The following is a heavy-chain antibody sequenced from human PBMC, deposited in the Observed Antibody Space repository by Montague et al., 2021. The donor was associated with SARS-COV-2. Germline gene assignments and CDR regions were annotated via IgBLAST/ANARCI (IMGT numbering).Heavy chain of an antibody. D-gene: IGHD3-9*01. CDR1: GFSLSTSGMC. V-gene: IGHV2-70*01. CDR2: IDWDDDK. Sequence: PPLVKPTQTLTLTCTFSGFSLSTSGMCVGWIRQPPGKALEWLALIDWDDDKYYSTSLKTRLTISKDTSKNQVVLTMTNMDPVDTATYYCARTHYDILTVSGYYGMDVWGQGTTVTVSS. CDR3: ARTHYDILTVSGYYGMDV. J-gene: IGHJ6*02.